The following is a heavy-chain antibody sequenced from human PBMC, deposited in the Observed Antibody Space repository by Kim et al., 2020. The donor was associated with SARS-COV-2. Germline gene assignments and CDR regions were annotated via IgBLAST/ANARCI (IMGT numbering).Heavy chain of an antibody. Sequence: SETLSLTCAVYGGSFSGYYWSWIRQPPGKGLEWIGKINHSGSTNYNPSLKSRVTISVDTSKNQFSLKLSSVTAADTAVYYCARYWGEPDTTHDYYYGMDVWGQGTTVTVSS. CDR1: GGSFSGYY. D-gene: IGHD2-21*01. CDR2: INHSGST. V-gene: IGHV4-34*01. CDR3: ARYWGEPDTTHDYYYGMDV. J-gene: IGHJ6*02.